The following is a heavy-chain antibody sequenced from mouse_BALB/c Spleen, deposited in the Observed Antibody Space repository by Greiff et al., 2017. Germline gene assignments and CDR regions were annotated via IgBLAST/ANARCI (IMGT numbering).Heavy chain of an antibody. CDR2: IYPYNGGT. J-gene: IGHJ3*01. CDR3: ARGATMITTFAY. D-gene: IGHD2-4*01. V-gene: IGHV1S29*02. Sequence: EVQLQQSGPELVKPGASVKISCKASGYTFTDYNMHWVKQSHGKSLEWIGYIYPYNGGTGYNQKFKSKATLTVDNSSSTAYMELRSLTSEDSAVYYCARGATMITTFAYWGQGTLVTVSA. CDR1: GYTFTDYN.